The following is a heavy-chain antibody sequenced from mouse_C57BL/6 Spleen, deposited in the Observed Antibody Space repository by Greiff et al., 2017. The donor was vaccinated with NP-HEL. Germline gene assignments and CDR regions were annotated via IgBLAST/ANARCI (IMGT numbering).Heavy chain of an antibody. J-gene: IGHJ2*01. Sequence: VQLQQPGAELVKPGASVKMSCKASGYTFTSYWITWVKQRPGQGLEWIGDIYPGSGSTNYNEKFKSKATLTVDTSSSTAYMQLSSLTSEDSAVYYCARYDGYAGYFDYWGQGTTLTVSS. V-gene: IGHV1-55*01. CDR3: ARYDGYAGYFDY. CDR1: GYTFTSYW. D-gene: IGHD2-3*01. CDR2: IYPGSGST.